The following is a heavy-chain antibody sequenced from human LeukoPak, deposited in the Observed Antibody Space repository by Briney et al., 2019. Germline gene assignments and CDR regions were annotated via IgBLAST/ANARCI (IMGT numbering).Heavy chain of an antibody. CDR1: GYTFSDYS. CDR3: VSGNDPDSVWQTYRLDAFDI. Sequence: PGGSPRLSCTASGYTFSDYSVNWVRHVAGKGLEWVSSISSSGTYIFYADSVQGRFTISRDNARNSLFLQMNNLRAEDTALYYCVSGNDPDSVWQTYRLDAFDIWGQGTMVIVSS. D-gene: IGHD3-16*02. J-gene: IGHJ3*02. CDR2: ISSSGTYI. V-gene: IGHV3-21*01.